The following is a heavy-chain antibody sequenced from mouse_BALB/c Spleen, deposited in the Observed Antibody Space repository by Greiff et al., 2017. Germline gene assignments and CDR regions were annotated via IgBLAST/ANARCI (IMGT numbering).Heavy chain of an antibody. Sequence: VQLQQSGTVLARPGASVKMSCKASGYTFTSYWMHWVKQRPGQGLEWIGAIYPGNSDTSYNQKFKGKAKLTAVTSTSTAYMELSSLTNEDSAVYYCTRDDTTATDYAMDYWGQGTSVTVSS. J-gene: IGHJ4*01. CDR2: IYPGNSDT. CDR1: GYTFTSYW. D-gene: IGHD1-2*01. CDR3: TRDDTTATDYAMDY. V-gene: IGHV1-5*01.